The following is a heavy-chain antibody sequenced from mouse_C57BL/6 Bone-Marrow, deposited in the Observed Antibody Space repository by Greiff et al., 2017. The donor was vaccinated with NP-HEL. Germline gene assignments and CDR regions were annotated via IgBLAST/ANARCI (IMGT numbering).Heavy chain of an antibody. CDR2: INPNNGGT. Sequence: EVQLQQSGPELVKPGASVKIPCKASGYTFTDYNMDWVKQSHGKSLEWIGDINPNNGGTIYNQKFKGKATLTVDKSSSTAYMELRSLTSEDTAVYYGARLGPITTVDAMDYWGQGTSVTVSS. J-gene: IGHJ4*01. CDR1: GYTFTDYN. V-gene: IGHV1-18*01. D-gene: IGHD1-1*01. CDR3: ARLGPITTVDAMDY.